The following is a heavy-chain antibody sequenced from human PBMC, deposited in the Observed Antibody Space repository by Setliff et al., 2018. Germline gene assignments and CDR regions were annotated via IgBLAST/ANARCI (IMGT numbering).Heavy chain of an antibody. D-gene: IGHD3-10*01. V-gene: IGHV1-8*02. CDR1: GYTFSASY. CDR2: MNPNSGNT. Sequence: ASVKVSCKTSGYTFSASYIHWVRQAPGQGLEWMGWMNPNSGNTGFAQNFQGRVTMTRNTSISTAYMELSALRSDDTAVYYCARRFSSGNYNNLGYWGQGALVTVSS. J-gene: IGHJ4*02. CDR3: ARRFSSGNYNNLGY.